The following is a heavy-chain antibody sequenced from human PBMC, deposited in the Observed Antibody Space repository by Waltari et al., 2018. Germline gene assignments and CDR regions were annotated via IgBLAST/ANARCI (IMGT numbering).Heavy chain of an antibody. D-gene: IGHD6-13*01. CDR1: GGTFSSYA. CDR3: ARDREGGYNEEQLLDAVDI. Sequence: QVQLVQSGAEVKKPGSSVKVSCKASGGTFSSYAISWVRQAPGQGLEWMGGIIPIFGTANYAQKFQGRVTITTDESTSTAYMELSSLRSEDTAVYYCARDREGGYNEEQLLDAVDIWGQGTMVTVSS. V-gene: IGHV1-69*05. J-gene: IGHJ3*02. CDR2: IIPIFGTA.